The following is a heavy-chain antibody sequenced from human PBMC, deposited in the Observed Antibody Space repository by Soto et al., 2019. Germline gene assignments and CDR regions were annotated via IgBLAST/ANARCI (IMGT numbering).Heavy chain of an antibody. V-gene: IGHV3-21*01. Sequence: EVQLVESGGGLVKPGGSLRLSCAASGFTFSSYSMNWVRQAPGKGLEWVSSISSSSSYIYYADSVKGRFTISRDNAKNSLYLQMNSLRAEDTAVYYCARDTGLVAATPLDYWGQGTLVTVSS. CDR1: GFTFSSYS. D-gene: IGHD2-15*01. J-gene: IGHJ4*02. CDR3: ARDTGLVAATPLDY. CDR2: ISSSSSYI.